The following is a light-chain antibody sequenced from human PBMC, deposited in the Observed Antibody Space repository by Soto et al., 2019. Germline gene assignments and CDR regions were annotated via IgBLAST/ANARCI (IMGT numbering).Light chain of an antibody. Sequence: DXQMTQSPSTLSASVGDRVTITCRASQSIKNWLAWYQQKPGEAPKLLIYKASTLESGVPSRFSGSGSGTEFTLTISCLQPDDVATYHCQQYNSYSQFTFGPGTKVDIK. CDR1: QSIKNW. V-gene: IGKV1-5*03. CDR3: QQYNSYSQFT. CDR2: KAS. J-gene: IGKJ3*01.